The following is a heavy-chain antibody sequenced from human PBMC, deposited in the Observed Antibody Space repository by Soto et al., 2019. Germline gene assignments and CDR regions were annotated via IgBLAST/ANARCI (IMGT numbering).Heavy chain of an antibody. Sequence: EVQLVQSGAEVKKPGATVKVSCSVSGYTFTDQYMHWVRQAPGKGLEWVGLVVPDRGSRIYAEKFQDRVSLTADTSTDTAYMELRSLRFDDTAVYYCATGASRLVHDFWGQGTLVTVSS. CDR2: VVPDRGSR. V-gene: IGHV1-69-2*01. CDR3: ATGASRLVHDF. CDR1: GYTFTDQY. J-gene: IGHJ4*02. D-gene: IGHD6-19*01.